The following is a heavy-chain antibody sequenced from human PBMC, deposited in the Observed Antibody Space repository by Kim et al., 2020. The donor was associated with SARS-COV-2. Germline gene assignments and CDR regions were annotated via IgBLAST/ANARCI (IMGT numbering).Heavy chain of an antibody. D-gene: IGHD1-26*01. CDR2: INAGNGNT. CDR1: GYTFTSYA. V-gene: IGHV1-3*01. CDR3: ARGSKATAGLKY. Sequence: ASVKVSCKASGYTFTSYAMHWVRQAPGQRLEWMGWINAGNGNTKYSQKFQGRVTITRDTSASTAYMELSSLRSEDTAVYYCARGSKATAGLKYWGQGTLVTGSS. J-gene: IGHJ4*02.